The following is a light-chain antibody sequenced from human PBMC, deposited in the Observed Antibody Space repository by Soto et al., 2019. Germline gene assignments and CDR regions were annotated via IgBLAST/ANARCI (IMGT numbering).Light chain of an antibody. Sequence: QSVLTQPASVSGSPGQSITISCTGTSSDVGGYNLVSWYQQHPGKAPKVVIYDGNKRPSGISYRFSASKSGNTASLTISGLRTEDEADYYCCSYAGHNTSVFGSGTKVTVL. J-gene: IGLJ1*01. CDR1: SSDVGGYNL. CDR2: DGN. V-gene: IGLV2-23*01. CDR3: CSYAGHNTSV.